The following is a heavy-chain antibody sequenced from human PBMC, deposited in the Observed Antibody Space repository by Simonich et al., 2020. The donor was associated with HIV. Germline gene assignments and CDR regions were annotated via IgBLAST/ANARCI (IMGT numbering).Heavy chain of an antibody. CDR3: AGTGPLLDF. D-gene: IGHD7-27*01. V-gene: IGHV4-38-2*01. J-gene: IGHJ4*02. CDR1: GYSISSGYY. Sequence: QLQLQESGPGLVKPSETLSLTCAGSGYSISSGYYWGWIRHPPGKGLEWLGNIYHSGSTYYNPSLTSRVTRSVATSKTPFSLKLSSVTAADTAVYYCAGTGPLLDFWGQGTLVTVSS. CDR2: IYHSGST.